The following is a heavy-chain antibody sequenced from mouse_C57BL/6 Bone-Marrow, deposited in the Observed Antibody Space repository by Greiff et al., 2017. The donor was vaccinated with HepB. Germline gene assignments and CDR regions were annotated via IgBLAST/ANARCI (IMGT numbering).Heavy chain of an antibody. Sequence: QVQLKESDAELVKPGASVKISCKVSGYTFTDHTIHWMKQRPEQGLEWIGYIYPRDGSTKYNEKFKGKATLTADKSSSTAYMQLNSLTSEDSAVYFCARSGALLRGAGPFYYAMDYWGQGTSVTVSS. CDR1: GYTFTDHT. CDR2: IYPRDGST. V-gene: IGHV1-78*01. J-gene: IGHJ4*01. CDR3: ARSGALLRGAGPFYYAMDY. D-gene: IGHD1-1*01.